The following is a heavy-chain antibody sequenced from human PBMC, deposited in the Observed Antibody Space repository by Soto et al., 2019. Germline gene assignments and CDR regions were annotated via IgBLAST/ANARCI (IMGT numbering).Heavy chain of an antibody. CDR1: GLSFRNFA. D-gene: IGHD2-2*01. CDR2: ISGSGDDT. J-gene: IGHJ6*02. Sequence: EVQLLESGGGLVQPGGSLRLSCAASGLSFRNFAMSWVRQAPGKGLEWVSGISGSGDDTYHTDSVKGRFNISRDNFNNTHHQQMNSLRAEDTTLYYSARHLAGVVVGDAYNYYYGVGVWGPGTAVTVSS. V-gene: IGHV3-23*01. CDR3: ARHLAGVVVGDAYNYYYGVGV.